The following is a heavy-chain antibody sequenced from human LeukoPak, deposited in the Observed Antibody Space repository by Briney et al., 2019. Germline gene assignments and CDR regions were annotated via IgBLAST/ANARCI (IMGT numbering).Heavy chain of an antibody. J-gene: IGHJ5*01. CDR1: VYTFTSYG. D-gene: IGHD2-15*01. V-gene: IGHV1-18*01. Sequence: ASVKVSCKASVYTFTSYGISCGRHAPRQGLEWMGCISAYNGNTNYAQKLHGRGTTTTDTSTSTAYMELSRLRSDDTAIYYCARDLQYCSGGSCYSGSADWFDTWGQGTLVTVSS. CDR2: ISAYNGNT. CDR3: ARDLQYCSGGSCYSGSADWFDT.